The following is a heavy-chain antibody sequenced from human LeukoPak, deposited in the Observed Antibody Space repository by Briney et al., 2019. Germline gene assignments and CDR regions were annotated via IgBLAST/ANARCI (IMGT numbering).Heavy chain of an antibody. CDR3: ASLWELIAT. CDR1: GFTFSSYE. D-gene: IGHD1-26*01. CDR2: ISIDGKTI. J-gene: IGHJ5*02. Sequence: PGGSLRLSCAASGFTFSSYEMDWVRQAPGKGLEWVSYISIDGKTIHYADSVKGRFTISRDNAKNSVYLQMNSLRVEDTAIYYCASLWELIATWGKGTLVTVS. V-gene: IGHV3-48*03.